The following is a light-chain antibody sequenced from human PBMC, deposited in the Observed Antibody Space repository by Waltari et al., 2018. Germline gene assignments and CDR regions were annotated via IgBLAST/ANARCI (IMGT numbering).Light chain of an antibody. CDR3: QQYNSYPWT. CDR2: AVS. V-gene: IGKV1-16*02. J-gene: IGKJ1*01. CDR1: QDIRDY. Sequence: DIQMTQSLSSLSASVGDRVTITCRASQDIRDYLGWFQKKPGKAPKSLIYAVSRLQSGVPSKFSGSGSGTDFTLTINSLQPEDFATYYCQQYNSYPWTFGQGTKVEIK.